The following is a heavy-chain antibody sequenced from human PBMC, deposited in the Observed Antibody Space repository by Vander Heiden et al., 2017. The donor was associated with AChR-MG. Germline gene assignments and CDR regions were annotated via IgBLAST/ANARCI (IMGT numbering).Heavy chain of an antibody. CDR2: ISWNSGSI. D-gene: IGHD5-18*01. CDR3: AKADSYGQGGFDY. Sequence: EVQLVESGGGLVQPGRSLRLSCAPSGSTFEDYAMRWVRQAPGKGLEWVSGISWNSGSIGYADSVKGRFTISRDNAKNSLYLQMNSLRAEDTALYYCAKADSYGQGGFDYWGQGTLVTVSS. J-gene: IGHJ4*02. CDR1: GSTFEDYA. V-gene: IGHV3-9*01.